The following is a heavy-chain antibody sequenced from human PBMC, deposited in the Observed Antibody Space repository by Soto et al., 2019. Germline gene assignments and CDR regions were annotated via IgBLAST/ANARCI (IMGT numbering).Heavy chain of an antibody. J-gene: IGHJ4*01. Sequence: GSLRLSCVVSGFSLSGFWMSWVRQAPGKGLEWVANIKEDGTQTYYVDSVKGRFTISRDNAKNSLFLQMNSLRVEDTAVYYCVRDYFGPGPYWGQGTLVTVSS. CDR1: GFSLSGFW. CDR3: VRDYFGPGPY. CDR2: IKEDGTQT. D-gene: IGHD3-10*01. V-gene: IGHV3-7*04.